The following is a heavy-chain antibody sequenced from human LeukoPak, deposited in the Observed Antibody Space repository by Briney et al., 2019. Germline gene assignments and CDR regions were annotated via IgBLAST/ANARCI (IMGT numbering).Heavy chain of an antibody. D-gene: IGHD2-8*01. J-gene: IGHJ4*02. Sequence: GGSLRLSCAASRFTFSSHCMSWVRQAPGNGLDWVASIKQEGSEKYYVDSVKGRFTVSRDNAKNSLYLQMNSLRAEDTAVYYCARLIGDRTIYDYWGQGTLVTVSS. V-gene: IGHV3-7*01. CDR1: RFTFSSHC. CDR3: ARLIGDRTIYDY. CDR2: IKQEGSEK.